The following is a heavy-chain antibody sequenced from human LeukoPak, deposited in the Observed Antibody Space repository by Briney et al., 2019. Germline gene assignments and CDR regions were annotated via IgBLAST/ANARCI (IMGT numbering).Heavy chain of an antibody. D-gene: IGHD5-18*01. CDR2: INPSGGST. CDR3: ARAGDTAMVIEY. J-gene: IGHJ4*02. CDR1: GGTFSSYT. V-gene: IGHV1-46*01. Sequence: ASVKVSCKASGGTFSSYTISWVRQAPGQGLEWMGIINPSGGSTSHAQKFQGRVTMTRDTSTSTVYMELSSLRSEDTAVYYCARAGDTAMVIEYWGQGTLVTISS.